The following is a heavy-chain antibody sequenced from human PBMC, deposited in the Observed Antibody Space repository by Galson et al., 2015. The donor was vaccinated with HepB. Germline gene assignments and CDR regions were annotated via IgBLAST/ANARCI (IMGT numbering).Heavy chain of an antibody. J-gene: IGHJ4*02. Sequence: SLRLSCAASGFTFNSYGMHWVRQAPGRGLEWVAVIWYDGSNKYYADSVKGRFTISRDNSKNTLFLQMNSLRVEDTAVYYCARDRGVAVAGLDYWGQGTLVTVSS. D-gene: IGHD6-19*01. V-gene: IGHV3-33*01. CDR2: IWYDGSNK. CDR3: ARDRGVAVAGLDY. CDR1: GFTFNSYG.